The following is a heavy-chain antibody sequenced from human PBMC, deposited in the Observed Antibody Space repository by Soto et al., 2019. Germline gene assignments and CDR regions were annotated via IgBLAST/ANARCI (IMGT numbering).Heavy chain of an antibody. CDR1: GGSISSGDYY. CDR3: ARGNHSSSSIWAKKHRGFDP. Sequence: QVQLQESGPGLVKPSQTLSLTCTVSGGSISSGDYYWSWIRQPPGKGLEWIGYIYYSGSTYYNPSLKSRVNISVDPSQNQFSLKLSSVTAADTAVYYCARGNHSSSSIWAKKHRGFDPWGQGTLVTVSS. J-gene: IGHJ5*02. CDR2: IYYSGST. V-gene: IGHV4-30-4*01. D-gene: IGHD6-6*01.